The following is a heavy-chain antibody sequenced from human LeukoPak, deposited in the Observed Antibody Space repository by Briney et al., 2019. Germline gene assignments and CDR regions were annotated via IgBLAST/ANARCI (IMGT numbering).Heavy chain of an antibody. J-gene: IGHJ1*01. Sequence: GGSLRLSCAASGFTFSSYSMNWVRQAPGKGLEWVSYISSSSSTIYYADSVKGRFTISRDNAKNSLYLQMNSLRAEDTAVYYCAKDSSGWYSYFQHWGQGTLVTVSS. CDR1: GFTFSSYS. CDR3: AKDSSGWYSYFQH. CDR2: ISSSSSTI. D-gene: IGHD6-19*01. V-gene: IGHV3-48*01.